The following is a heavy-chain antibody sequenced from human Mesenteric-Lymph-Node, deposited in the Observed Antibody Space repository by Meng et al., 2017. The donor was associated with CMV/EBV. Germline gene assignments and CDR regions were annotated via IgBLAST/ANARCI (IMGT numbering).Heavy chain of an antibody. D-gene: IGHD5-18*01. CDR1: GDSVSSNSAA. J-gene: IGHJ4*02. Sequence: SQTLSLTRAISGDSVSSNSAAWNWIRQSPSRGLEWLGRTYYRSKWYNDYAVSVKSRITIIPDTSKNQFSLQLKSVTPEDTAVYYCAREALETVMVIDYWGQGTLVTVSS. V-gene: IGHV6-1*01. CDR3: AREALETVMVIDY. CDR2: TYYRSKWYN.